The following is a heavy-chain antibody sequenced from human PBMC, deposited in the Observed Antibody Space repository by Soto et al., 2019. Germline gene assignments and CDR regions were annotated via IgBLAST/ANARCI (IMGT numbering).Heavy chain of an antibody. Sequence: ASVKVSCKASGYTFTGYGISWVRQAPGQGLEWMGWISAYNGNTNYAQKLQGRVTMTTDTSTSTAYMELRSLRSDDTAVYYCARDYYDFWSGYHTLNYYGMDVWGQGTTVTVSS. CDR1: GYTFTGYG. CDR3: ARDYYDFWSGYHTLNYYGMDV. CDR2: ISAYNGNT. J-gene: IGHJ6*02. V-gene: IGHV1-18*04. D-gene: IGHD3-3*01.